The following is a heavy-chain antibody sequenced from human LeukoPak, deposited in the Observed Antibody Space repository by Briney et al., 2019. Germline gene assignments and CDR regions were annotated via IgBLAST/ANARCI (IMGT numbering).Heavy chain of an antibody. CDR3: ARGSGSGWSWGTNYFDY. V-gene: IGHV3-21*01. CDR2: ISSGSTYI. D-gene: IGHD6-19*01. CDR1: GFTFSTYT. J-gene: IGHJ4*02. Sequence: PGGSLRLSCAASGFTFSTYTINWVRQAPGKGLEWVSSISSGSTYIYYADSVKGRFTISRDNAKNSLSLQMNTLRADDTAVYFCARGSGSGWSWGTNYFDYWGQGTLVTVSS.